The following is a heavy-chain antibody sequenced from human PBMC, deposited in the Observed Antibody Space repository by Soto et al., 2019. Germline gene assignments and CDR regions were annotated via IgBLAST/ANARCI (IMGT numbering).Heavy chain of an antibody. CDR2: ISYDGSNK. Sequence: PGGSLRLSCAASGFTFSSYGMHWVRQAPGQGLAWVAVISYDGSNKYYADSVKGRFTISRDNSKNTLYLQMNSLRAEDTAVYYCARDSTIFGVVDPRRAFDYWGQGTLVTVSS. V-gene: IGHV3-30*03. CDR3: ARDSTIFGVVDPRRAFDY. D-gene: IGHD3-3*01. J-gene: IGHJ4*02. CDR1: GFTFSSYG.